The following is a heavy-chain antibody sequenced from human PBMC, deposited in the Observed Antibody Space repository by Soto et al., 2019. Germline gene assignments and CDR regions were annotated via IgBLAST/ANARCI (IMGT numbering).Heavy chain of an antibody. V-gene: IGHV5-51*01. D-gene: IGHD2-21*02. CDR1: GYSFTSYW. Sequence: PGESLKISCKGSGYSFTSYWIAWVRQMPGKGLEWMGIISPAGSDTKYSPSFQGQVTISADKSISIASLQWSSLKASDTAMYYCAKLIGVVTASYYFDYLGQGTLVTVSS. CDR2: ISPAGSDT. CDR3: AKLIGVVTASYYFDY. J-gene: IGHJ4*02.